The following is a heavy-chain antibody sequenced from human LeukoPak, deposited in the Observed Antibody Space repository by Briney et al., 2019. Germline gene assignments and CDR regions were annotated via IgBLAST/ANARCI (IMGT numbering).Heavy chain of an antibody. J-gene: IGHJ3*02. Sequence: GGSLRLSCAASGFTFNSYAMSWVRQAPGKGLEWVSAISGCGGSTYYADSVKGRFTISRDNSKNTLYLQMNSLRAEDTAVYYCAKDGGVGAVAFDIWGQGTMVTVSS. CDR3: AKDGGVGAVAFDI. V-gene: IGHV3-23*01. D-gene: IGHD1-26*01. CDR1: GFTFNSYA. CDR2: ISGCGGST.